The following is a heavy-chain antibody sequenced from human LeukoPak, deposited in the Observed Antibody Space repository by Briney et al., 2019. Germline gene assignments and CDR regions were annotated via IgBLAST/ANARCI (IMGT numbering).Heavy chain of an antibody. CDR1: GFTFSSYW. CDR2: INSDGSST. CDR3: ARAYGSGSYYNGLDY. D-gene: IGHD3-10*01. V-gene: IGHV3-74*01. J-gene: IGHJ4*02. Sequence: GGSLRLSCAASGFTFSSYWMHWVRQAPGKGLVWVSRINSDGSSTSYADSVKGRFTISRDNAKNTLYLQMNSLRAEDTAVYYCARAYGSGSYYNGLDYWVQRTLVTVSS.